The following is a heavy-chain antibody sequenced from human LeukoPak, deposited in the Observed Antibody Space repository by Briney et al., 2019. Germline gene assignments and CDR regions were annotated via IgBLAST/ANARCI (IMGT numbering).Heavy chain of an antibody. J-gene: IGHJ4*02. CDR1: GYTFTGYY. D-gene: IGHD6-6*01. Sequence: GASVKVSCKASGYTFTGYYMHWVRQAPGQGLEWMGWINPNSGGTNYAQKFQGRVTMTRDTSISTAYMELSRLRSDDTAVYYCARAGIAARPGDGDFDYWGQGTLVTVPS. CDR3: ARAGIAARPGDGDFDY. V-gene: IGHV1-2*02. CDR2: INPNSGGT.